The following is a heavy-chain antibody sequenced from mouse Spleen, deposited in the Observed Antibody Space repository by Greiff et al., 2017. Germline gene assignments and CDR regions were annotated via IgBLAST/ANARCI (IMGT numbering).Heavy chain of an antibody. CDR1: GYTFTGYW. CDR3: ASGRDYDGY. D-gene: IGHD2-4*01. V-gene: IGHV1-9*01. Sequence: VQLQQSGAELMKPGASVKLSCKASGYTFTGYWIDWVKQRPGHGLEWIGVILPAGGSTNYNEKFKGKATFTADSSSNTAYMQLSSLTTEDSASNCCASGRDYDGYWGQGTTLTVSA. CDR2: ILPAGGST. J-gene: IGHJ2*01.